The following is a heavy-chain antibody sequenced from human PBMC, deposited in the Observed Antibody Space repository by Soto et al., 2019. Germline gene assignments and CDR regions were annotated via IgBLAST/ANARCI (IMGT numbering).Heavy chain of an antibody. CDR3: ARERGYCGGDCAEVDY. D-gene: IGHD2-21*02. V-gene: IGHV1-69*13. J-gene: IGHJ4*02. CDR1: GGTFSSYA. CDR2: IIPIFGTA. Sequence: SVKVSCKASGGTFSSYAISWVRQAPGQGLGWMGGIIPIFGTANYAQKFQGRVTITADESTSTAYMELSSLRSEDTAVYYCARERGYCGGDCAEVDYWGQGTLVTVSS.